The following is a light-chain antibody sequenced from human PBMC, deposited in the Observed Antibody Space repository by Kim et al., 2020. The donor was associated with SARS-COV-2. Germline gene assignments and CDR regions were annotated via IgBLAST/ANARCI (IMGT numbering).Light chain of an antibody. Sequence: PSPLAASVGDRVTITCQASQGVNHNLNWYQQKPGGAPKLLIYDASNLETGVPPRFSGSGSGTDFAFTINSLQSEDLATYYCQHRGTFGQGTKLEI. V-gene: IGKV1-33*01. CDR1: QGVNHN. CDR2: DAS. J-gene: IGKJ2*02. CDR3: QHRGT.